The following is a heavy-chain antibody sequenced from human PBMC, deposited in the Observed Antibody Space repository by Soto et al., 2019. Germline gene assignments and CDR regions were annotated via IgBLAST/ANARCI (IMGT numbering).Heavy chain of an antibody. CDR1: GATLNTFINYG. CDR3: ARGAATKIVLVTYDAFEI. V-gene: IGHV1-69*12. D-gene: IGHD5-12*01. Sequence: QVQLVQSGAEVKKPGSSVKVSCKASGATLNTFINYGITWVRQAPGQGLEWMGGIIPVFGTANYAQKFQGXGXVXAXXSTRTAYMGLSSLGSEDTAVYYCARGAATKIVLVTYDAFEIWGQGTMVTVSS. CDR2: IIPVFGTA. J-gene: IGHJ3*02.